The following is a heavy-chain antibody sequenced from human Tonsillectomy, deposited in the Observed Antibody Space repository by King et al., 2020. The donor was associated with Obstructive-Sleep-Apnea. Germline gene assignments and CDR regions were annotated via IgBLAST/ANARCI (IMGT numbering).Heavy chain of an antibody. V-gene: IGHV3-49*03. CDR3: TREIFYSYFDY. CDR1: GFTFGDYG. CDR2: IRSKAYGGTT. D-gene: IGHD2-8*01. J-gene: IGHJ4*02. Sequence: QLVQSGGGLVQPGRSLRLSCTASGFTFGDYGMSWFRQAPGKGLEWVGFIRSKAYGGTTDYAASVKGRFTISRDDSKSIAYLQMNSLKTEDTAVYYCTREIFYSYFDYWGQGTLVTVSS.